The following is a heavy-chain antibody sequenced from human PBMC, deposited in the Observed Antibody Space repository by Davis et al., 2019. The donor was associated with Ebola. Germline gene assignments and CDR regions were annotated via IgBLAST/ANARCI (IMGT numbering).Heavy chain of an antibody. Sequence: ASAKVSCKASSYTFTSYDISWLRQAPGQGLDWMVWISAYNGNTNYTQKLQGRVTMTTDTSTSTAYMELRSLRSDDTAVYYCARQVAGMWFDPWGQGTLVTVSS. J-gene: IGHJ5*02. CDR1: SYTFTSYD. CDR2: ISAYNGNT. D-gene: IGHD6-19*01. V-gene: IGHV1-18*01. CDR3: ARQVAGMWFDP.